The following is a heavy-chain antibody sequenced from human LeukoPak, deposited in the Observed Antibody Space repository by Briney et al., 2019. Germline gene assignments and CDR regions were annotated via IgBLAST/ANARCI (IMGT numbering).Heavy chain of an antibody. CDR2: ISSSSSYI. Sequence: GGSLRLSRAASGLTVSSNCMNWVRQAPGKGLEWVSSISSSSSYIYYADSVKGRFTISRDNAKNSLYLQMNSLRAEDTAVYYCARADWDTAMIDYWGQGTLVTVSS. V-gene: IGHV3-21*01. J-gene: IGHJ4*02. D-gene: IGHD5-18*01. CDR3: ARADWDTAMIDY. CDR1: GLTVSSNC.